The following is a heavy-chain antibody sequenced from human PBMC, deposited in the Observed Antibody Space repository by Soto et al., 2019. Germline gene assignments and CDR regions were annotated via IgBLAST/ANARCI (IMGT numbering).Heavy chain of an antibody. V-gene: IGHV4-59*01. CDR2: IYYSGST. CDR1: GGTISSYY. J-gene: IGHJ4*02. D-gene: IGHD6-13*01. Sequence: SETLSLTCTVSGGTISSYYWSWIRQPPGKGLEWIGYIYYSGSTNYNPSLKSRVTISVDTSKNQFSLKLSSVTAAATAVYYCARVTAAAGVDYWGQGTLVTVSS. CDR3: ARVTAAAGVDY.